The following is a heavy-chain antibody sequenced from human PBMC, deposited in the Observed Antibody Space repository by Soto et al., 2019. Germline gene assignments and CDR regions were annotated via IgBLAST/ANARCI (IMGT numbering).Heavy chain of an antibody. V-gene: IGHV1-69*13. Sequence: SVKVSCKASGGTFSSYAISWVRQAPGQGLEWMGGIIPIFGTANYAQKSQGRVTITADESTSTAYMELSSLRSEATALYCGAGCRLIGWDVCGKRPTVTVSS. D-gene: IGHD3-16*02. CDR2: IIPIFGTA. CDR1: GGTFSSYA. CDR3: AGCRLIGWDV. J-gene: IGHJ6*04.